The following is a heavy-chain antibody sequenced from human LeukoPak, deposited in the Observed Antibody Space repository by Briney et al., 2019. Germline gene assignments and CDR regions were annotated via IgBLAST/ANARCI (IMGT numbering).Heavy chain of an antibody. CDR3: AKGQKMIDY. CDR2: ISGSGGDT. J-gene: IGHJ4*02. CDR1: GFIFSSYA. D-gene: IGHD5-24*01. V-gene: IGHV3-23*01. Sequence: GGSLRLXCAASGFIFSSYAMTWVRQATGKGLEWVSAISGSGGDTYYADSVKGRFTISRDNSKNTVYLQMNSLRAEDTAVYYCAKGQKMIDYWGQGTLVTVSS.